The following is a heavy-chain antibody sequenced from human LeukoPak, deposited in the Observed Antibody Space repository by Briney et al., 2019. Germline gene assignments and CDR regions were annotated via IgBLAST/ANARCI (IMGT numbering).Heavy chain of an antibody. V-gene: IGHV4-61*02. Sequence: RSQTLSLTCTVSGGSISSGSYYWSWIRQPAGKGLEWIGRIYTSGSTNYNPSLKSRVTISVDTSKNQFSLKLSSVTAADTAVYYCARDGIAYYMDVWGKGTTVTVSS. CDR1: GGSISSGSYY. CDR3: ARDGIAYYMDV. CDR2: IYTSGST. J-gene: IGHJ6*03. D-gene: IGHD1-26*01.